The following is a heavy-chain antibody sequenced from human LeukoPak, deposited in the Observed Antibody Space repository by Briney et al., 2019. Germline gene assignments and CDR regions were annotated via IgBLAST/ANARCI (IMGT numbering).Heavy chain of an antibody. D-gene: IGHD3-10*01. CDR1: GYTFTGYY. J-gene: IGHJ4*02. CDR2: IIPIFGTA. CDR3: AHQTYYYGSGSYRPPDY. Sequence: ASVKVSCKASGYTFTGYYMYWVRQAPGQGLEWMGGIIPIFGTANYAQKFQGRVTITADESTSTAYMELSSLRSEDTAVYYCAHQTYYYGSGSYRPPDYWGQGTLVTVSS. V-gene: IGHV1-69*13.